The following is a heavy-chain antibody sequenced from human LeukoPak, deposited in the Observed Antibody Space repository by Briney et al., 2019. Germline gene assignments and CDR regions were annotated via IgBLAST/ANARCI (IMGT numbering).Heavy chain of an antibody. CDR2: IKQDGSEK. D-gene: IGHD6-6*01. J-gene: IGHJ5*02. V-gene: IGHV3-7*01. CDR3: AGYSRSSGWFDP. CDR1: GFTLSSYW. Sequence: GGSLRLSCAASGFTLSSYWMSWVRQAPGKGLEWVANIKQDGSEKDYVDSVKGRFTISRDNAKNSLYLQMNSLRAEDTAVYYCAGYSRSSGWFDPWGQGTLVTVAS.